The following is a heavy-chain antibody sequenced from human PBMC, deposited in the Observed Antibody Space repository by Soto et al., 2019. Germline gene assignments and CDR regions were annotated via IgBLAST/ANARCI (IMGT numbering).Heavy chain of an antibody. V-gene: IGHV4-39*01. Sequence: SETLSLTCTVSGGSISSSSYYWGWIRQPPGKGLEWIGSIYYSGSTYYNPSLKSRVTISVDTSKNQFSLKLSSVTAADTAVYYCARVDYGDYYYFDYWGQGTLVTVSS. CDR3: ARVDYGDYYYFDY. D-gene: IGHD4-17*01. CDR1: GGSISSSSYY. CDR2: IYYSGST. J-gene: IGHJ4*02.